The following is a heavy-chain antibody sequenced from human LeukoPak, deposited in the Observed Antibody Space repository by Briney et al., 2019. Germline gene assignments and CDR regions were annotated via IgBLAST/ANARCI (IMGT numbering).Heavy chain of an antibody. CDR1: GGSISSSSYY. J-gene: IGHJ5*02. V-gene: IGHV4-39*01. CDR2: IYYSGST. CDR3: ASQVDTAMVTGWFDP. D-gene: IGHD5-18*01. Sequence: KPSETLSLTCTVSGGSISSSSYYWGWIRHPPGKGLEWIGSIYYSGSTYYNPSLKSRVTITVDPSKNQFSVKLSSVTAADTAVYYCASQVDTAMVTGWFDPWGQGTLVTVSS.